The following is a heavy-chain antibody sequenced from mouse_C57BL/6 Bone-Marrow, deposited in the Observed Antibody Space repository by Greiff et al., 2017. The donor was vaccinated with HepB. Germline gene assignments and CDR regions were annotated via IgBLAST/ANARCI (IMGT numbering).Heavy chain of an antibody. CDR3: ARRLDGYYGVFYAMDY. CDR1: GYTFTDYY. Sequence: QVQLQQSGPELVKPGASVKISCKASGYTFTDYYINWVKQRPGQGLEWIGWIYPGSGNTKYNEKFKGKATLTVDTSSSTAYMQLSSLTSEDSAVYFCARRLDGYYGVFYAMDYWGRGTSVTVSS. CDR2: IYPGSGNT. D-gene: IGHD2-3*01. J-gene: IGHJ4*01. V-gene: IGHV1-84*01.